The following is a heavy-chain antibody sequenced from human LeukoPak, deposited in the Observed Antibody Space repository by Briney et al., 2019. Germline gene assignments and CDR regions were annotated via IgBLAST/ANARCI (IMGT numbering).Heavy chain of an antibody. D-gene: IGHD6-13*01. Sequence: GGSLRLSCAASGFTFSSYGMHWVRQAPGKGLEWVAVISYDGSNKYYADSVKGRFTISRDNSKNTLYLQMNSLRAEDTAVYYCAKDLEEAAGRDWFDPWGQGTLVTVSS. CDR3: AKDLEEAAGRDWFDP. CDR1: GFTFSSYG. J-gene: IGHJ5*02. V-gene: IGHV3-30*18. CDR2: ISYDGSNK.